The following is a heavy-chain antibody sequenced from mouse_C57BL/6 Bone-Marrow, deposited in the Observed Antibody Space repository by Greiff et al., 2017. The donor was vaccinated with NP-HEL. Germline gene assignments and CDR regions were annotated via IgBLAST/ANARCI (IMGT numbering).Heavy chain of an antibody. CDR3: ARSLYGNDEGYFDV. CDR2: IDPSDSYT. D-gene: IGHD2-2*01. Sequence: QVQLQQSGAELVRPGTSVKLSCKASGYTFTSYWMHWVKQRPGQGLEWIGVIDPSDSYTNYNQKFKGKATLTVDTSSSTAYMQLSSLTSEDSAVYYCARSLYGNDEGYFDVWGTGTTVTVSS. J-gene: IGHJ1*03. CDR1: GYTFTSYW. V-gene: IGHV1-59*01.